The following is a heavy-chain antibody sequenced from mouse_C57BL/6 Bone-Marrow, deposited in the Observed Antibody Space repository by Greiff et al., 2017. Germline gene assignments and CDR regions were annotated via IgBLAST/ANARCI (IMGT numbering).Heavy chain of an antibody. V-gene: IGHV1-61*01. CDR2: IYPSDSET. Sequence: QVQLQQPGAELVRPGSSVKLSCKASGYTFTSYWMDWVKQRPGQGLEWIGNIYPSDSETHYNQKFKDKATLTVDKSSSTAYMQLSSLTSEDSAVYYCARWGYYSYYAMDYWGQGTSVTVSS. CDR3: ARWGYYSYYAMDY. CDR1: GYTFTSYW. D-gene: IGHD2-3*01. J-gene: IGHJ4*01.